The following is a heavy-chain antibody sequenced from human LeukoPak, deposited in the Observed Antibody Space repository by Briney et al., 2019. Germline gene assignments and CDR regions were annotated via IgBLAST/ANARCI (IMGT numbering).Heavy chain of an antibody. Sequence: GGSLRLSCVASGFTFSSYWMHWVCQAPGKGLVWVSRIKSDGKTNYADSVKGRFTISRDNAKNTVSLQMNSLRAEDTGVYYCARAPSEIGGYYPEYFRHWGQGTLVTVSS. CDR2: IKSDGKT. J-gene: IGHJ1*01. CDR1: GFTFSSYW. V-gene: IGHV3-74*01. CDR3: ARAPSEIGGYYPEYFRH. D-gene: IGHD3-22*01.